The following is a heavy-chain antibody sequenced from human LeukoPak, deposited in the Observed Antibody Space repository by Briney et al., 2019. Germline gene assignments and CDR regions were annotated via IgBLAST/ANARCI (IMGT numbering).Heavy chain of an antibody. J-gene: IGHJ4*02. CDR1: GFTFSSYG. CDR2: ISYDGTNK. D-gene: IGHD3-3*01. V-gene: IGHV3-30*18. Sequence: GGSLRLSCAASGFTFSSYGMHWVRQAPGKGLEWMAVISYDGTNKYYADSVKGRFTISRDNSKNTLYLQMNSLRAEDTAVYYCAKDLNYDFWSGLGNWGQGTLVTVSS. CDR3: AKDLNYDFWSGLGN.